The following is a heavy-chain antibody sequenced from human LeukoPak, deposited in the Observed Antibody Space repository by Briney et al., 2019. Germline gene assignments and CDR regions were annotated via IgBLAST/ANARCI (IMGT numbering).Heavy chain of an antibody. CDR1: GGSFSGYY. D-gene: IGHD3-3*01. CDR2: INHSGST. J-gene: IGHJ3*02. CDR3: ARDDFWSGPDAFDI. Sequence: SETLSLTCAVYGGSFSGYYWSWIRQPPGKGLEWIGEINHSGSTNYNPSLKSRVTISVDTSKNQFSLKLSSVTAADTAVYYCARDDFWSGPDAFDIWGQGTMVTVSS. V-gene: IGHV4-34*01.